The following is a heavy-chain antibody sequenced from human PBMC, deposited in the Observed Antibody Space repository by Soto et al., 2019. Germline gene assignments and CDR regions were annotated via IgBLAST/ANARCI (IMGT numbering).Heavy chain of an antibody. CDR1: GGSISSSSYY. V-gene: IGHV4-39*01. J-gene: IGHJ4*02. D-gene: IGHD3-10*01. Sequence: QLQLQESGPGLVKPSETLSLTCTVSGGSISSSSYYWGWIRQPPGKGLEWIGSIYYSGSTYYNPSLKSRVTIYVDTSKNQFSLKLSSVTAADTAVYYCARIYGSGSYYKPSSFDYWGQGTLVTVSS. CDR3: ARIYGSGSYYKPSSFDY. CDR2: IYYSGST.